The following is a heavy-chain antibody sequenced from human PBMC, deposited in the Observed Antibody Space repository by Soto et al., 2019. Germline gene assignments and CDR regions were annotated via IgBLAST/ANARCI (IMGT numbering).Heavy chain of an antibody. Sequence: ASVKVSCKASGYTFTSYDINWVRQATGQGLEWMGWMNPNSGNTGYAQKFQGRVTMTRNTSISTAYMELSSLRPEDTAVYYCAREGYFWSGFGYYYYYGMDVWGQGTTVTVSS. V-gene: IGHV1-8*01. CDR2: MNPNSGNT. CDR1: GYTFTSYD. J-gene: IGHJ6*02. CDR3: AREGYFWSGFGYYYYYGMDV. D-gene: IGHD3-3*01.